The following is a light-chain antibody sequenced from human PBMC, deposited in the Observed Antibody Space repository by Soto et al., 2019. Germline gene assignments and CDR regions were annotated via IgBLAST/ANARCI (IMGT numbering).Light chain of an antibody. CDR1: QSVSSN. CDR3: QQYNNWPFPSWT. J-gene: IGKJ1*01. V-gene: IGKV3-15*01. Sequence: EIVMTQSPATLSVSPGERATLSCRASQSVSSNLAWYQQKPGQAPMLLIYGASTRATGIPARFSGSGSGTEFTPTISSLQSEDFAVYYCQQYNNWPFPSWTFGQGTKVEIK. CDR2: GAS.